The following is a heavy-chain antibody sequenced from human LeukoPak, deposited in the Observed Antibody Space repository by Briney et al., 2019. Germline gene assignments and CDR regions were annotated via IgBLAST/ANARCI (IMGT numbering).Heavy chain of an antibody. D-gene: IGHD2-8*01. Sequence: PRGTLGLSCAASGFTFRDHYMDWVCHGPRKGLERVGRTRNRVNSYTTEYAASVKGRFTISRDDSKNSLYLQMNSLKTEDTSLYYCARGHCSDGVCATGYYYMDVWSKGTTVTVSS. CDR2: TRNRVNSYTT. CDR3: ARGHCSDGVCATGYYYMDV. J-gene: IGHJ6*03. V-gene: IGHV3-72*01. CDR1: GFTFRDHY.